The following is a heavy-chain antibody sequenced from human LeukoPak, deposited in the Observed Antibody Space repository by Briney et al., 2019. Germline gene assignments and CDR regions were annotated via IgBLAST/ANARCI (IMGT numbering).Heavy chain of an antibody. V-gene: IGHV4-28*06. Sequence: NPSDTLSLTCAVSGYSISSSKWWGWIRQPPGKGLEWIGHIYYSGSSNYNPSLKSRVTMSVDTSKNQFSLKLSSVTALDTAVYYCARTSDEDAFDIWGQGTMVTVSS. CDR3: ARTSDEDAFDI. D-gene: IGHD6-6*01. J-gene: IGHJ3*02. CDR2: IYYSGSS. CDR1: GYSISSSKW.